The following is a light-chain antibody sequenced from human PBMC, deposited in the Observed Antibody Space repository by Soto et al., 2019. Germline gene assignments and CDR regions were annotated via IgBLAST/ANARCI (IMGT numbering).Light chain of an antibody. CDR1: QSVASSY. CDR2: ATS. CDR3: QPYVSSSYT. J-gene: IGKJ2*01. V-gene: IGKV3-20*01. Sequence: EIMLTQSPGTLSLSPGERATLSCRASQSVASSYLGWYQQKPGQAPRLLIYATSSRATGIPDRFSGSGSGTDFTLTISRREPEDFAVYYCQPYVSSSYTFGQGTKLEIK.